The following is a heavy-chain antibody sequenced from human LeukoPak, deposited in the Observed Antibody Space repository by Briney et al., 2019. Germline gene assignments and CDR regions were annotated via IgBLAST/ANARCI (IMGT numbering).Heavy chain of an antibody. V-gene: IGHV3-23*01. CDR2: ISGSGGST. J-gene: IGHJ6*02. CDR3: ARNYDSSGYRYYYYGMDV. CDR1: GFTFSSYA. Sequence: GGPLRLSCAASGFTFSSYAMSWVRQAPGKGLEWVSAISGSGGSTYYADSVKGRFTISRDNSKNTLYLQMNSLRAEDTAVYYCARNYDSSGYRYYYYGMDVWGQGTTVTVSS. D-gene: IGHD3-22*01.